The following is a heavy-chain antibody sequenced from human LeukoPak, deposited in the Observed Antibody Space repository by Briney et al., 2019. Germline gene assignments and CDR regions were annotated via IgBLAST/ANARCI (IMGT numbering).Heavy chain of an antibody. D-gene: IGHD4-17*01. CDR2: IYSGGST. CDR1: GFTVSSNY. V-gene: IGHV3-53*01. Sequence: PLGSLRLSCAASGFTVSSNYMSWVRQAPGKGLEWVSVIYSGGSTYYADSVKGRFTISRDNSKNTLYLQMNILGAEDTAVYYCARGGRTLIDYGDYVWGQGTLVTVSS. J-gene: IGHJ4*02. CDR3: ARGGRTLIDYGDYV.